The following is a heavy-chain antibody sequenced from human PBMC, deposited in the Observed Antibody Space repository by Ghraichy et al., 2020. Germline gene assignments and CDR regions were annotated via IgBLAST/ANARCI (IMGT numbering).Heavy chain of an antibody. CDR1: GFTVSSNY. J-gene: IGHJ2*01. V-gene: IGHV3-53*01. Sequence: GGSLRLSCAASGFTVSSNYMSRVRQAPGKGLEWVSVIYSGGSTYYADSVKGRFTISRDNSKNTLYLQMNSLRAEDTAVYYCARDGSYYDFWSGYRNWYFDLWGRGTLVTVSS. CDR3: ARDGSYYDFWSGYRNWYFDL. CDR2: IYSGGST. D-gene: IGHD3-3*01.